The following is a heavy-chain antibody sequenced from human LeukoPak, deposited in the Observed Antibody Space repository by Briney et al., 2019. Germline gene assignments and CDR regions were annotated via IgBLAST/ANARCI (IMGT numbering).Heavy chain of an antibody. CDR2: FDPEDGET. CDR3: ATTPAGSKPVDTAMVVAWYYFDY. Sequence: ASVKVSCKVSGYTLTELSMHWVRQAPGKGLEWMGGFDPEDGETIYAQKFQGRVTMTEDTSTDTAYMELSSLRPEDTAVYYCATTPAGSKPVDTAMVVAWYYFDYWGQGTLVTVSS. D-gene: IGHD5-18*01. V-gene: IGHV1-24*01. CDR1: GYTLTELS. J-gene: IGHJ4*02.